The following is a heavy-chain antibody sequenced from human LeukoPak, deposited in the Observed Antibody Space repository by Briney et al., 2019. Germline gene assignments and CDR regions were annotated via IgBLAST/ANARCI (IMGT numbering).Heavy chain of an antibody. J-gene: IGHJ4*02. Sequence: PGGSLRLSCAASGFTFSNYAMNWVRQAPGKGLEWVSAISGSGGSTYYADSVKGRFTISRDNSKNTLYLQMNSLRAEDTAVYYCAKEPEVVVTAPDYWGQGTLVTVSS. CDR1: GFTFSNYA. D-gene: IGHD2-21*02. CDR2: ISGSGGST. V-gene: IGHV3-23*01. CDR3: AKEPEVVVTAPDY.